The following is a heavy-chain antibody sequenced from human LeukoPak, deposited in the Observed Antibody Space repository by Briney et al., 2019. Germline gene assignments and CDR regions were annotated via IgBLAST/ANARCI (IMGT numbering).Heavy chain of an antibody. CDR3: ARHGQSYYYYYYMGV. Sequence: GESLKISCKGSGYSFTSYWIGWVRQMPGKGLEWMGIIYPGDSDTRYSPSFQGQVTISADKSISTAYLQWSSLKASDTAMYYCARHGQSYYYYYYMGVWGKGTTVTVSS. V-gene: IGHV5-51*01. J-gene: IGHJ6*03. CDR1: GYSFTSYW. CDR2: IYPGDSDT.